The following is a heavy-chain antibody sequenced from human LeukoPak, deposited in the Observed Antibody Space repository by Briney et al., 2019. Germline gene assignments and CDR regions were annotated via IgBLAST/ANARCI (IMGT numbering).Heavy chain of an antibody. Sequence: ASVTVSCKASGYTFTAYFLHWVRQAPGLGLEWVGWISPNSGGTNYAQKFQGRVTMTRDTSISTAYMELSMLKSDDTAVYYRAKVSVAVPIADAIPDYFDFWGQGTLVTVSS. CDR2: ISPNSGGT. V-gene: IGHV1-2*02. CDR1: GYTFTAYF. D-gene: IGHD2-21*01. J-gene: IGHJ4*02. CDR3: AKVSVAVPIADAIPDYFDF.